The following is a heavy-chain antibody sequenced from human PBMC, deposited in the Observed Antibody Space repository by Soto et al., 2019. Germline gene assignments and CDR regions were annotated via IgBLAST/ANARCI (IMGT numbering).Heavy chain of an antibody. Sequence: PSETLSLTCAVYGGSFSGYYWSWIRQPPGKGLEWIGEINHSGSTNYNPSLKSRVTISVDTSKNQFSLKLSSVTAADTAVYYCARSWGRVYDFWSGYYTGGHFDYWGQGTLVTVSS. CDR1: GGSFSGYY. V-gene: IGHV4-34*01. CDR3: ARSWGRVYDFWSGYYTGGHFDY. D-gene: IGHD3-3*01. J-gene: IGHJ4*02. CDR2: INHSGST.